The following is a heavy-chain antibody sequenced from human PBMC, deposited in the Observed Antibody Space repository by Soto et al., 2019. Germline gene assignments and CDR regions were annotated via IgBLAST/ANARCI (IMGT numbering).Heavy chain of an antibody. D-gene: IGHD3-10*01. CDR2: IYYSGST. V-gene: IGHV4-59*01. CDR1: GGSISSYY. Sequence: PSEPLSLTCTVSGGSISSYYWSWIWQPPGKGLEWIGYIYYSGSTNYNPSLKSRVTISVDTSKNQFSLKLSSVTAADTAVYYCAIILGNGSGSYVVFYYGMDVWGQRTTVTVSS. CDR3: AIILGNGSGSYVVFYYGMDV. J-gene: IGHJ6*02.